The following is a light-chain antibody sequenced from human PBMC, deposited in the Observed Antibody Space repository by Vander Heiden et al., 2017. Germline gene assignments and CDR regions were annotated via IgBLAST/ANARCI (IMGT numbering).Light chain of an antibody. Sequence: DIQMTQSPSSLSASVGDRVTITCRASQGISNYLAWYQQTPGKVPKLLIYAASTLQSGVPSRVSGSGSGTDFTLTISSLQPEDVATYYCQKYNSAPQTFGQGTKVEIK. CDR1: QGISNY. J-gene: IGKJ1*01. CDR2: AAS. CDR3: QKYNSAPQT. V-gene: IGKV1-27*01.